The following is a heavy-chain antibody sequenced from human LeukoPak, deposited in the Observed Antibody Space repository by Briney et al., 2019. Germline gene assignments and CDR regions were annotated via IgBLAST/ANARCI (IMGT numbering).Heavy chain of an antibody. CDR2: ISAYNGNT. J-gene: IGHJ4*02. D-gene: IGHD3-3*01. CDR1: GYTFTSYG. V-gene: IGHV1-18*01. CDR3: ARTYYDFWSGNYAPLVY. Sequence: ASVKVSCKASGYTFTSYGISWVRQAPGQGLEWMGWISAYNGNTNYAQKLQGRVTMTTDTSTSTAYMELRSLRSDDTAVYYCARTYYDFWSGNYAPLVYWGQGTLVTVSS.